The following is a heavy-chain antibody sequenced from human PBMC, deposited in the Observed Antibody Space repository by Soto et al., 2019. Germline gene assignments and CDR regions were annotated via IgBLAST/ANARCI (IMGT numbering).Heavy chain of an antibody. J-gene: IGHJ5*02. Sequence: GASVKVSCKASGGTFSSYAISWVRQAPGQGLEWMGGIIPIFGTANYAQKFQGRVTITADESTSTAYMELSSLRSEDTAVYYCARSFAVYGSGVSCYANWFDPWGQGPLVTVSS. V-gene: IGHV1-69*13. CDR2: IIPIFGTA. D-gene: IGHD2-15*01. CDR1: GGTFSSYA. CDR3: ARSFAVYGSGVSCYANWFDP.